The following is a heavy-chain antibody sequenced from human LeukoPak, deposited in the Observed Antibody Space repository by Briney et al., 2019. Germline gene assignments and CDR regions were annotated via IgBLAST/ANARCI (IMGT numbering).Heavy chain of an antibody. Sequence: PGGSLRLSCAASGFTFDDYAMHWVRQAPGKGVEWVSGISWNSGSIVYADSVKGRFTISRDNAKNSLYLQMNSLGAEDTALYYCAKGRDKYQLLSKNWFDPWGQGTLVTVSS. V-gene: IGHV3-9*01. CDR2: ISWNSGSI. CDR3: AKGRDKYQLLSKNWFDP. CDR1: GFTFDDYA. J-gene: IGHJ5*02. D-gene: IGHD2-2*01.